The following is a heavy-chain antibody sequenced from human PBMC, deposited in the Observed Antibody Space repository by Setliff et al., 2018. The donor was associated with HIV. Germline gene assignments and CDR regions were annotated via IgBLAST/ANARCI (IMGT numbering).Heavy chain of an antibody. CDR3: ARGMVRGLRWDS. J-gene: IGHJ4*02. CDR2: IIQSGST. D-gene: IGHD3-10*01. V-gene: IGHV4-34*01. CDR1: GGSFSGYY. Sequence: SETLSLTCAVYGGSFSGYYWSWIRRSPGKGLEWIGEIIQSGSTNYNPSLKSRVTISVDTSKNQLSLKLSSVTAADTAVYYCARGMVRGLRWDSWGQGTLVTVSS.